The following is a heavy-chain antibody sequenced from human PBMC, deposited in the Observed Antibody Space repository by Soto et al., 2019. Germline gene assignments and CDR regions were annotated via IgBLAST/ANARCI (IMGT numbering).Heavy chain of an antibody. CDR2: ISSSSSTI. CDR1: GLTFTSYS. J-gene: IGHJ4*02. V-gene: IGHV3-48*02. CDR3: ARDRGYTYGFDF. D-gene: IGHD5-18*01. Sequence: EVQLVESGGGLVQPGGSLRFSCAASGLTFTSYSMNWVRQAPGKGLEWVSFISSSSSTIYYADSVKGRFTISRDNAKNSLYLQMNSLRDEDTAVYYCARDRGYTYGFDFWGQGALVTVSS.